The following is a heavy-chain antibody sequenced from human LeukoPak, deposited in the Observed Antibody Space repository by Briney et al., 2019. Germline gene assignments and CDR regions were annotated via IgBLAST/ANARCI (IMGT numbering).Heavy chain of an antibody. D-gene: IGHD2-2*02. V-gene: IGHV1-18*01. Sequence: ASVKVSCKASGYTFTSYGISWVRQAPGQGLEWMGLISAYNGNTNYAQKLQGRVTMTTDTSTSTAYMELRSLRSDDTAVYYCARAPDIVVVPAAIGTDAFDIWGQGTMVTVSS. CDR3: ARAPDIVVVPAAIGTDAFDI. CDR2: ISAYNGNT. J-gene: IGHJ3*02. CDR1: GYTFTSYG.